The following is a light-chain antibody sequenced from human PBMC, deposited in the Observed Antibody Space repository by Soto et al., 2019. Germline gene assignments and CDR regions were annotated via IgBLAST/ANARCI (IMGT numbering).Light chain of an antibody. J-gene: IGKJ4*01. CDR2: GAS. V-gene: IGKV3-20*01. CDR3: QQYGKSPLT. Sequence: EIVLTQSPGTLSLSPGERATLSCRASQSVSSSYLAWYQQKPGQAPRLLIYGASSRATGIPDRFSGSGSGTDFTLTISRLEPEDFAVYYCQQYGKSPLTFGGG. CDR1: QSVSSSY.